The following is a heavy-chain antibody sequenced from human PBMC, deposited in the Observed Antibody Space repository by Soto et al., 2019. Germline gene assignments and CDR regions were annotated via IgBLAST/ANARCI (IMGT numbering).Heavy chain of an antibody. CDR1: GGTFSSYT. CDR2: IIPILGIA. V-gene: IGHV1-69*04. J-gene: IGHJ3*02. Sequence: SVKVSCKASGGTFSSYTISWVRQAPGQGLEWMGRIIPILGIANYAQKFQGRVTITADKSTSTAYMELSSLRSEDTAVYYCAKDGYCSGGSCYSAFHAFDIWGQGTMVTVSS. D-gene: IGHD2-15*01. CDR3: AKDGYCSGGSCYSAFHAFDI.